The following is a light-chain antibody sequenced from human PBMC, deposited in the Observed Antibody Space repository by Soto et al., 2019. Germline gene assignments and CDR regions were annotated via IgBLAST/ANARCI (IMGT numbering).Light chain of an antibody. Sequence: EIVLTQSPGTLSLSPGERATLSCRASQSLYANSLAWYQQKPAQAPRLLIYDASTRATGVPARVSGSGSGTEFTLTISSLQFEDFAVYYCQHYNNWHNTFGQGTKADIK. V-gene: IGKV3-15*01. CDR2: DAS. J-gene: IGKJ2*01. CDR3: QHYNNWHNT. CDR1: QSLYANS.